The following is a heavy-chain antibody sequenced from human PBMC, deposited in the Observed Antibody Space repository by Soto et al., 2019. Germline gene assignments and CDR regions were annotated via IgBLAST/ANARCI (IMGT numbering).Heavy chain of an antibody. J-gene: IGHJ6*02. CDR1: GFTFDDYA. V-gene: IGHV3-9*01. D-gene: IGHD5-12*01. CDR2: INWNSETV. CDR3: ARDQDLGGYDLRPMYGLDV. Sequence: PGGSLRLSCATSGFTFDDYAMHWVRQIPGKGLEWVSGINWNSETVGYADPVKGRFTISRDSAKNSLYLQMTTLRPEDTALYFCARDQDLGGYDLRPMYGLDVWGQGTTVTVSS.